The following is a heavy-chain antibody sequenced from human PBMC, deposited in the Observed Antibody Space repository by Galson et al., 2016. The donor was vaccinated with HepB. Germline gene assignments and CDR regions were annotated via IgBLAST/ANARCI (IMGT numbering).Heavy chain of an antibody. CDR2: IYYQGNI. CDR3: ARLKGPSGWSFGFDH. V-gene: IGHV4/OR15-8*02. D-gene: IGHD6-19*01. CDR1: GDSFTKDKW. Sequence: ETLSLTCEVSGDSFTKDKWWSWVRQSPGKGLEWIGEIYYQGNINSNPSLESRLTISIDKTKNQFSLRLTSLTAADTAVYDCARLKGPSGWSFGFDHWGQGILVTVSS. J-gene: IGHJ4*02.